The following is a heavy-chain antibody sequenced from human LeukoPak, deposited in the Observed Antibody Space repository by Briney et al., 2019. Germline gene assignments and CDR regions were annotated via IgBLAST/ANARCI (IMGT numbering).Heavy chain of an antibody. CDR1: GYNFTNYW. V-gene: IGHV5-51*01. Sequence: GESLKISCKGSGYNFTNYWIGWVRQMPGKGLEWMGIIFPGDSDARYSPSFHGQVTISADRSISTAYLQWSRLKASDTAMYYCARMSRGYCSSTSCYQNDAFDIWGQGTMVTVSS. J-gene: IGHJ3*02. CDR2: IFPGDSDA. D-gene: IGHD2-2*01. CDR3: ARMSRGYCSSTSCYQNDAFDI.